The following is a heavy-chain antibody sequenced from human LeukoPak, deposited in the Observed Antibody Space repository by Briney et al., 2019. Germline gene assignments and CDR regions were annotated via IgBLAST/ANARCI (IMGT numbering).Heavy chain of an antibody. CDR3: ARGRKRGAAAGSVFDY. CDR1: GGSFSGYY. V-gene: IGHV4-34*01. J-gene: IGHJ4*02. D-gene: IGHD6-13*01. CDR2: INHSGST. Sequence: SETLSLTCAVYGGSFSGYYWSWIRQPPGKGLEWIGEINHSGSTNYNPSLKSRVTISVDTSKNQFSLKLSSVTAADTAVYYCARGRKRGAAAGSVFDYWGQGTLVTVSS.